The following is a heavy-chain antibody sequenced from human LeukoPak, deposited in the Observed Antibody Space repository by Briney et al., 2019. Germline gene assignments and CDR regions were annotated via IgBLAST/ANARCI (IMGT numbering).Heavy chain of an antibody. Sequence: PGGSLRLSCAASGFTFRSYSMNWVRQAPGKGPEWVSSISSGTSYIYYADSMKGRFTISRDNAKNSLYLQMNSLRAEDTAVYYCAKGGRGYSYGRGKRVSYYYGMDVWGLGTTVTVSS. J-gene: IGHJ6*02. CDR3: AKGGRGYSYGRGKRVSYYYGMDV. V-gene: IGHV3-21*01. CDR1: GFTFRSYS. CDR2: ISSGTSYI. D-gene: IGHD5-18*01.